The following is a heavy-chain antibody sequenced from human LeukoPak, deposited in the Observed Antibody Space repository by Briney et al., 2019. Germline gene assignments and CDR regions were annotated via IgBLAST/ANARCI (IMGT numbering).Heavy chain of an antibody. Sequence: SSETLSLTCTVSGGSISGYYWSWIRQPPGKGLEWIGEINHSGSTNYNPSLKSRVTISVDTSKNQFSLKLSSVTAADTAVYYCARGGIAARPWGQGTLVTVSS. V-gene: IGHV4-34*01. CDR1: GGSISGYY. CDR2: INHSGST. D-gene: IGHD6-6*01. J-gene: IGHJ5*02. CDR3: ARGGIAARP.